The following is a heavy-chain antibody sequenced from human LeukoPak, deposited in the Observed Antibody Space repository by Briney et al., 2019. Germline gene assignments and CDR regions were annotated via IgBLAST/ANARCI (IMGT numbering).Heavy chain of an antibody. Sequence: SETLSLTCTVSGYSISSGYYWGWIRQPPGKGLEWIGSIYHNGSTYYNPSLKSRVTISVDTSKNQFSLKLSSVTAADTAVYYCARGGYYDILTGYYTYYFDYWGQGTLVPVSS. J-gene: IGHJ4*02. D-gene: IGHD3-9*01. CDR3: ARGGYYDILTGYYTYYFDY. CDR1: GYSISSGYY. CDR2: IYHNGST. V-gene: IGHV4-38-2*02.